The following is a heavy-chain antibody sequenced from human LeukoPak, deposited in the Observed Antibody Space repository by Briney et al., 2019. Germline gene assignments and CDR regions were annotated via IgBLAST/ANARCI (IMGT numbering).Heavy chain of an antibody. J-gene: IGHJ3*02. CDR2: INSDGSST. CDR3: ARVGAVAGYDAFDI. V-gene: IGHV3-74*01. Sequence: PGGSLRLSCAASGFTFSDYSMNWVRQAPGKGLVWVSRINSDGSSTSYADSVKGRFTISRDNAKNTLYLQMNSLRAEDTAVYYCARVGAVAGYDAFDIWGQGTMVTVSS. D-gene: IGHD6-19*01. CDR1: GFTFSDYS.